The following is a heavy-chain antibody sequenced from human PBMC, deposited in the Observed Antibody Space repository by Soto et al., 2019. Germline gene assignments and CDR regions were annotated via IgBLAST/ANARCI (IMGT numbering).Heavy chain of an antibody. V-gene: IGHV3-33*01. CDR1: EFTFSNYG. J-gene: IGHJ6*02. D-gene: IGHD3-10*01. Sequence: QVQLVETGVGVVQPGRSLRLSCAASEFTFSNYGMHWVRQAPGKGLEWVAVILNDGSNRYHADSVKDRFTISRDNSKNTLYLQMNSLRAEDTAVYYCARDDEYSGNGMDVWGQGTTFTVS. CDR2: ILNDGSNR. CDR3: ARDDEYSGNGMDV.